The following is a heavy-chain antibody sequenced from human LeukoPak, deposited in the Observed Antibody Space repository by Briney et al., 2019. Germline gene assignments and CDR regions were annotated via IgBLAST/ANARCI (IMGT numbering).Heavy chain of an antibody. D-gene: IGHD5-18*01. V-gene: IGHV3-30-3*01. CDR2: ISYDGSNK. CDR3: ARESVDTAGGYYFDY. Sequence: GGSLRLSCAASGFTFSSYAMHWVRQAPGKGLEWVAVISYDGSNKYYADSVKGRFTISRDNSKNTLYLQMNSLRAEDTAVYYCARESVDTAGGYYFDYWGQGTLVTVSS. CDR1: GFTFSSYA. J-gene: IGHJ4*02.